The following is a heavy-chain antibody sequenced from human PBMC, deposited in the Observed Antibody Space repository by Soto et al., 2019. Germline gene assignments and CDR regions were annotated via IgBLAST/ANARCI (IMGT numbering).Heavy chain of an antibody. CDR1: GYTFTSYG. CDR3: ARYYDFWSGYPWFDP. V-gene: IGHV1-18*01. D-gene: IGHD3-3*01. CDR2: ISAYNGNT. J-gene: IGHJ5*02. Sequence: GASVKVSCKASGYTFTSYGISWVRQAPGQGLEWMGWISAYNGNTNYAQKLQGRVTMTTDTSTSTAYMELRSLRSDDTAVYYCARYYDFWSGYPWFDPWGQGTLVTVSS.